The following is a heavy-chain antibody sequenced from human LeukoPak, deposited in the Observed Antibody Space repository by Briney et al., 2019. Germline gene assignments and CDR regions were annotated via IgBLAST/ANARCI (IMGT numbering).Heavy chain of an antibody. CDR1: GFTFSSYV. CDR2: ISGSGGST. D-gene: IGHD2-2*01. J-gene: IGHJ4*02. Sequence: GGSLRLSRAASGFTFSSYVMTWVRQAPGKGLEWVSAISGSGGSTYYADSVKGRFTISRDNSRNTLYLQMNSLRAEDTAVYYCANFGCSSTTCLDYWGQGTLVTVSS. V-gene: IGHV3-23*01. CDR3: ANFGCSSTTCLDY.